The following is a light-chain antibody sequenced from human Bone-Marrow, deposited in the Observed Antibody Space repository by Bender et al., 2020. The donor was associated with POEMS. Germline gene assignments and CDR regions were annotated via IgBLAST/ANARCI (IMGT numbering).Light chain of an antibody. CDR2: DVS. Sequence: QSALTQPASVSGSPGQSITISCTGTSSDVGGYNFVSWYQQYPGKAPKLIIYDVSNRPSGVSHRFSAYKSGNTASLTISGLQAEDEADFYCSSFRSGSTYVFGTGTKVTVL. CDR1: SSDVGGYNF. V-gene: IGLV2-14*01. J-gene: IGLJ1*01. CDR3: SSFRSGSTYV.